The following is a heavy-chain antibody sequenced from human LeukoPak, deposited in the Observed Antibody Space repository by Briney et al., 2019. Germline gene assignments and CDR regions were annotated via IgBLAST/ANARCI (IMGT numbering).Heavy chain of an antibody. CDR1: GYTFSSYY. CDR3: ARDSDWGRLGAFDI. J-gene: IGHJ3*02. CDR2: INPGGGNT. D-gene: IGHD7-27*01. Sequence: ASVKVSCTASGYTFSSYYIHWVRQAPGKGLEWMAIINPGGGNTNYAQKFQGRVTLTRDTSTSTVYVEVSSLRSDDTAVYYCARDSDWGRLGAFDIWGQGTMVTVSS. V-gene: IGHV1-46*01.